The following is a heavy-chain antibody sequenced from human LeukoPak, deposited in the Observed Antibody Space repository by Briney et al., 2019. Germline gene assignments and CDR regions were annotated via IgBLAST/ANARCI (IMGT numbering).Heavy chain of an antibody. CDR1: GFTFSSYA. CDR3: AKDYDSSGYYFDAFDI. CDR2: ISGSGGST. Sequence: GGSLRLSCAASGFTFSSYAMSWVRQAPGKGLGWVSAISGSGGSTYYADSVKGRFTISRDNSKNTLYLQMNSLRAEDTAVYYCAKDYDSSGYYFDAFDIWGQGTMVTVSS. J-gene: IGHJ3*02. V-gene: IGHV3-23*01. D-gene: IGHD3-22*01.